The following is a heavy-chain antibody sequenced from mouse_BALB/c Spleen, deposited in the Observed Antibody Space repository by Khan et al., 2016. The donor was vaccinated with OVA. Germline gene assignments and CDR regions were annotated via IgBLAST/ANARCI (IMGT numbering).Heavy chain of an antibody. D-gene: IGHD2-2*01. CDR1: GYSITSDYA. CDR2: ISYSGST. V-gene: IGHV3-2*02. Sequence: VQLQESGPGLVKPSQSLSLTCTVTGYSITSDYAWNWIRQFPGNKLEWMGYISYSGSTNYNPALKSRISITRDTSKNQFFLQLNSVTTEDTATYYFGRNGYRYSYDMDYWGQGTSVTVSS. CDR3: GRNGYRYSYDMDY. J-gene: IGHJ4*01.